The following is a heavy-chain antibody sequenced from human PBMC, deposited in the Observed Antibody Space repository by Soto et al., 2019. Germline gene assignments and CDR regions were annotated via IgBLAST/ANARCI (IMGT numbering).Heavy chain of an antibody. CDR1: GFTLSSYS. V-gene: IGHV3-21*01. J-gene: IGHJ6*03. CDR2: ISSSSSYI. Sequence: GGSLRLSCAASGFTLSSYSMNWVRQAPGKGLEWVSSISSSSSYIYYADSVKGRFTISRDNAKNSLYLQMNSLRAEDTAVYYCARVGYSSSWWGANYYYMDVWGKGTTVTVSS. D-gene: IGHD6-13*01. CDR3: ARVGYSSSWWGANYYYMDV.